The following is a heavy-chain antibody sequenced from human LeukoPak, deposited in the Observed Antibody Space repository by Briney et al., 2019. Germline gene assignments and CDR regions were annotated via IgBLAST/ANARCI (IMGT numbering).Heavy chain of an antibody. CDR1: GFTFSNFW. V-gene: IGHV3-7*03. CDR2: IKQDGSEK. Sequence: GESLRLSCAASGFTFSNFWMTWVRQAPGKGLEWVANIKQDGSEKYYVDSVKGRFTISRDNAKNSLYLQMNSLRAEDTAVYYCARGRVDDYWGQGTLVTVSS. CDR3: ARGRVDDY. J-gene: IGHJ4*02.